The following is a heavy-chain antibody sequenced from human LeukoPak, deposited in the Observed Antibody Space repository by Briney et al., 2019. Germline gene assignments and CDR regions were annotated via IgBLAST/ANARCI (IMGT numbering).Heavy chain of an antibody. CDR3: ARRFLRSGPTFDY. CDR1: GGSFSGYY. CDR2: INHSGST. D-gene: IGHD3-10*01. Sequence: PSETLSLTCAVYGGSFSGYYWSWIRQPPGKGLEWIGEINHSGSTNYNPSLKSRVTISVDTSKNQFSLKLSSVTAADTAVYYCARRFLRSGPTFDYWGQGTLVTVSS. V-gene: IGHV4-34*01. J-gene: IGHJ4*02.